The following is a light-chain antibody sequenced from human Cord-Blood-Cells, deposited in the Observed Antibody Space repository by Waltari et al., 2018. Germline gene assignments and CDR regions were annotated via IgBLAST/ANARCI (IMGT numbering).Light chain of an antibody. Sequence: EIVLTQSPGTLSLSPGERATLSCRASQSVSSSYLAWYQQKPGQAPRLLIDGASSRATGIPDRFSGSGSGTACTLTISRLEPEDFAVYYCQQYGSSLYTVGQGTKLEIK. CDR2: GAS. V-gene: IGKV3-20*01. CDR1: QSVSSSY. CDR3: QQYGSSLYT. J-gene: IGKJ2*01.